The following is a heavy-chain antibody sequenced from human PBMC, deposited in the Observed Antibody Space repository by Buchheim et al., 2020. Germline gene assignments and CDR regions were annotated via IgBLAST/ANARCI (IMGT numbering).Heavy chain of an antibody. V-gene: IGHV3-30*04. J-gene: IGHJ4*02. Sequence: QVQLVESGGGVVQPGRSLRLSCAASGFTFSSYAMHWVRQAPGKGLEWVAVITYDGSNKYYADSAKGRFTISRANSKYTMILQKNSLRAEETAVYYCARESGGYDLGGFDYWGQGTL. D-gene: IGHD5-12*01. CDR2: ITYDGSNK. CDR1: GFTFSSYA. CDR3: ARESGGYDLGGFDY.